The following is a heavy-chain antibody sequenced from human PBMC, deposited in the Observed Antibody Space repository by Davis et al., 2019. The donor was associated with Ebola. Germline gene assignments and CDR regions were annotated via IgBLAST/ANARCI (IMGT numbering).Heavy chain of an antibody. CDR1: GGTFSSYA. J-gene: IGHJ4*02. V-gene: IGHV1-69*06. CDR3: ARFGWFRELYPDY. D-gene: IGHD3-10*01. Sequence: SVKVSCKASGGTFSSYAISWVRQAPGQGLEWMGGIIPIFGTANYAQKFQGRVTITADKSTSTAYMELSSLRAEDTAVYYCARFGWFRELYPDYWGQGTLVTVSS. CDR2: IIPIFGTA.